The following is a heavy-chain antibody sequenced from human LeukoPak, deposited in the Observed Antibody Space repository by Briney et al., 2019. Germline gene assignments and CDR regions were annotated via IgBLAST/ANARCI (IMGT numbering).Heavy chain of an antibody. CDR3: ARDRKKRVDY. CDR2: ISSSSSYI. Sequence: GGSLRLSCAASGFTFSSYSMNWVRQAPRKGLEWVSSISSSSSYIYYADSVKGRFTISRDNAKNSLYLQMNSLRAEDTAVYYCARDRKKRVDYWGQGTLVTVSS. J-gene: IGHJ4*02. D-gene: IGHD1-14*01. CDR1: GFTFSSYS. V-gene: IGHV3-21*01.